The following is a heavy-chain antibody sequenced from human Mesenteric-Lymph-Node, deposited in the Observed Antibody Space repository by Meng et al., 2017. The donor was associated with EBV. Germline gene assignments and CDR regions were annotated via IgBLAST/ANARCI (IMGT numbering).Heavy chain of an antibody. CDR1: GFSLSTTGVG. D-gene: IGHD1-26*01. CDR2: IFWDDGR. Sequence: QITLKESGPTLVKPTQTLTLTCTFSGFSLSTTGVGVGWIRQPPGKALEWLALIFWDDGRRYSPSLESRVTITKDTSRNQVVLRMIDMDPVDTATYYCAHTEWDNYYGLDVWGPGTTVTVSS. V-gene: IGHV2-5*02. J-gene: IGHJ6*02. CDR3: AHTEWDNYYGLDV.